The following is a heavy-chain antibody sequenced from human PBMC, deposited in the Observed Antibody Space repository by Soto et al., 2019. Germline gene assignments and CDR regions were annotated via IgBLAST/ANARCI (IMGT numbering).Heavy chain of an antibody. CDR2: ISTYNGNT. CDR1: GYTFTSYG. Sequence: QVQLVQSGAEVKKPGASVKVSCRASGYTFTSYGISWVRQAPGHGPEWMGRISTYNGNTNYVQKLQGRVTMTTDTSSHTAYLELRSLRYDDTAVYYCARDPGYSTTWHQAFDIWGQGTMVTVSS. CDR3: ARDPGYSTTWHQAFDI. J-gene: IGHJ3*02. V-gene: IGHV1-18*01. D-gene: IGHD6-13*01.